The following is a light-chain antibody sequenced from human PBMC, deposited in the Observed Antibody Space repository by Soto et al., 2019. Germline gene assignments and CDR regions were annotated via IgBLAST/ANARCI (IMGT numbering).Light chain of an antibody. CDR3: QRTYNAPFT. V-gene: IGKV1-39*01. CDR2: AAS. Sequence: DIQMTQSPSSLSAFVGDTVTINCRATDSIDRYLNWYQQKPGQAPRFLITAASTLESGVTSRFSGSGSGTDFTLTINNLPPEDFATYYCQRTYNAPFTFGPGTKVSIK. CDR1: DSIDRY. J-gene: IGKJ3*01.